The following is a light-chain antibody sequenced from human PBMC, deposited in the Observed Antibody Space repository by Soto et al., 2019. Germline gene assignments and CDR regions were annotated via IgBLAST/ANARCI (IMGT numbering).Light chain of an antibody. Sequence: QSVLAQPPSASLSLGQSVTISCTGTSSDVGGYDYVSLYQQHPVKAPKLMIYEVTIRPSGVSDRFSGSKTGNTSSLTVSGLQAEDEADYYCSSYTGGNPSYVFGTGTKVTVL. CDR3: SSYTGGNPSYV. V-gene: IGLV2-8*01. J-gene: IGLJ1*01. CDR2: EVT. CDR1: SSDVGGYDY.